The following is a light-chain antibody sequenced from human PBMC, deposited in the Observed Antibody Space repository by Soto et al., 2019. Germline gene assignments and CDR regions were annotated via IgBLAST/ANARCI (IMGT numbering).Light chain of an antibody. CDR3: QQYGSSPPLT. J-gene: IGKJ4*01. Sequence: EMVLTQSPGTLSLSPGERATLSCRASQSVSSSYLAWYQQKPGQAPRLLIYGVSSRATGIPDRFSGSGSGAHFTLTIIRLEPDDLGVYYCQQYGSSPPLTFGGGTKVEIK. CDR1: QSVSSSY. V-gene: IGKV3-20*01. CDR2: GVS.